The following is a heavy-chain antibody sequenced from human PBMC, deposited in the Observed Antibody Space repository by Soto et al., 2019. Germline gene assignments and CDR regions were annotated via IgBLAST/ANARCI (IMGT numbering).Heavy chain of an antibody. D-gene: IGHD3-9*01. CDR2: IYYSGST. CDR3: ARLREGYYDILTGHYGMDV. Sequence: SETLSLTCTVSGGSISSSSYYWGWIRQPPGKGLEWIGSIYYSGSTYYNPSLKSRVTISVDTSKNQFSLKLSSVTAADTAVYYCARLREGYYDILTGHYGMDVWGQGTTVTVSS. V-gene: IGHV4-39*01. CDR1: GGSISSSSYY. J-gene: IGHJ6*02.